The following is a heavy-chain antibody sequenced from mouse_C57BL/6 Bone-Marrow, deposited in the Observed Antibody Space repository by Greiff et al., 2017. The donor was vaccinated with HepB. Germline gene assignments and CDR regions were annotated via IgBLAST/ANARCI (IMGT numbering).Heavy chain of an antibody. Sequence: VQLQQSGPELVKPGASVKIPCKASGYTFTDYNMDWVKQSRGKSLEWIGDINPNNGGTIYNQKFKGKATLTVDKSSSTGYMELSSLTSEDTAVYYCARPELGFAYWGQGTLVTVSA. CDR1: GYTFTDYN. J-gene: IGHJ3*01. CDR3: ARPELGFAY. V-gene: IGHV1-18*01. D-gene: IGHD4-1*01. CDR2: INPNNGGT.